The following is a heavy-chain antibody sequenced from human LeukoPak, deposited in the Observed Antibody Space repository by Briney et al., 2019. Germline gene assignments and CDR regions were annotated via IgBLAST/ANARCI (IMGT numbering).Heavy chain of an antibody. CDR1: GFTFSSYA. CDR2: IKQDESEK. Sequence: GGSLRLSCAASGFTFSSYAMSWVRQAPGKGLEWVANIKQDESEKYYVDSVKGRFTISRDNAKNSLYLQMNSLRAEDTAVYYCVRDLGYCSGGSCYVGGFDYWGQGTLVTVSS. CDR3: VRDLGYCSGGSCYVGGFDY. D-gene: IGHD2-15*01. V-gene: IGHV3-7*01. J-gene: IGHJ4*02.